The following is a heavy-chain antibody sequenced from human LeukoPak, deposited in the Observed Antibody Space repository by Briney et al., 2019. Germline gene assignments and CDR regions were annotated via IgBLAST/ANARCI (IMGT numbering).Heavy chain of an antibody. CDR1: GYTFTSYG. CDR3: ARVAPRITMIVVVTPNWFDP. J-gene: IGHJ5*02. V-gene: IGHV1-18*01. D-gene: IGHD3-22*01. Sequence: ASVKVSCKASGYTFTSYGISWVRQAPGQGLGWMGWISAYNGNTNYAQKLQGRVTMTTDTSTSTAYMELRSLRSDDTAVYYCARVAPRITMIVVVTPNWFDPWGQGTLVTVSS. CDR2: ISAYNGNT.